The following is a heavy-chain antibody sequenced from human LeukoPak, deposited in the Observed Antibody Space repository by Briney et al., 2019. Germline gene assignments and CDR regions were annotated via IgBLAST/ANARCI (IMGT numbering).Heavy chain of an antibody. CDR3: ARVVWGQLTYYFDY. V-gene: IGHV3-23*01. CDR1: GFTFSVYG. D-gene: IGHD3-16*01. J-gene: IGHJ4*02. Sequence: GGSLRLSCAVSGFTFSVYGMSWVRQAPGKGLEWVSAITGSGGRTYYADSEKGRFTISRDNSKNTLYLQINSLRAEDTAVYYCARVVWGQLTYYFDYWGQGTLVTVSS. CDR2: ITGSGGRT.